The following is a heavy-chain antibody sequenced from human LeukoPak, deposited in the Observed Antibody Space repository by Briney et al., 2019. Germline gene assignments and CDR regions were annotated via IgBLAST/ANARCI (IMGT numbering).Heavy chain of an antibody. CDR2: IYYSGST. CDR3: ARRRAMVTYFDY. D-gene: IGHD5-18*01. V-gene: IGHV4-59*01. Sequence: SETLSLTCTVSGGSISSYYWSWIRQPPGKGLEWIVYIYYSGSTYYNPSLKSRVTISVDTSKNQFSLKLSSVTAADTAVYYCARRRAMVTYFDYWGQGTLVTVSS. CDR1: GGSISSYY. J-gene: IGHJ4*02.